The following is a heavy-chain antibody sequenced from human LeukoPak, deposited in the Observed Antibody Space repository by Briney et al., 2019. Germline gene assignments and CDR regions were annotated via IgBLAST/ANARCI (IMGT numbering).Heavy chain of an antibody. CDR2: INPDSGGT. V-gene: IGHV1-2*02. CDR1: GYTFTGYY. D-gene: IGHD4-11*01. CDR3: ARGTTRWNYFDY. J-gene: IGHJ4*02. Sequence: ASVKVSCKASGYTFTGYYMHWVRQAPGQGLVSMGWINPDSGGTNFAQKFQGRVTMTRDTSISTAYMELSRLRSDDTAVYYCARGTTRWNYFDYWGQGTLVTVSS.